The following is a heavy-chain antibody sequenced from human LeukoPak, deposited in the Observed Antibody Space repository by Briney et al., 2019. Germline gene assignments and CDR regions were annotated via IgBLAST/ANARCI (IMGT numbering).Heavy chain of an antibody. D-gene: IGHD3-16*02. J-gene: IGHJ4*02. CDR1: GYTFTSYG. V-gene: IGHV1-18*01. CDR3: ARGLGSYPEIPLDY. CDR2: ISAYNGNT. Sequence: ASVKVSCKASGYTFTSYGISWMRQAPGQGLEWMGWISAYNGNTNYAQKLRGRVTMTTDTSTSTAYMELRSLRSDDTAVYYCARGLGSYPEIPLDYWGQGTLVTVSS.